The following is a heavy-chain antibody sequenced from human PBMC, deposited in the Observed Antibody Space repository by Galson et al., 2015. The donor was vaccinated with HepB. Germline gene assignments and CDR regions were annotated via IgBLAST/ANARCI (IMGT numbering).Heavy chain of an antibody. CDR3: ARARIAARPYYYYGMDV. J-gene: IGHJ6*02. Sequence: SLRLSCAASGFTFSSYSMNWVRQAPGKGLEWVSYISSSSSTIYYADSVKGRFTISRDNAKNSLYLQMNGLRAEDTAVYYCARARIAARPYYYYGMDVWGQGTTVTVSS. CDR2: ISSSSSTI. D-gene: IGHD6-6*01. CDR1: GFTFSSYS. V-gene: IGHV3-48*01.